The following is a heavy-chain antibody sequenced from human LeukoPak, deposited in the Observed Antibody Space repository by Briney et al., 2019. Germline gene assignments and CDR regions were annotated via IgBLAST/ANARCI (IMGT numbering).Heavy chain of an antibody. J-gene: IGHJ5*02. CDR1: GYTFTSYY. D-gene: IGHD3-9*01. CDR2: INPKSGGT. Sequence: ASVKVSCKASGYTFTSYYMHWVRQAPGQGLEWMGWINPKSGGTNEAQKFHDRVTMTRDTSIRTAYMEVSRLRSDDTAVYYCARDKLRYFDWPKRGNWFDPWGQGTLVTVSS. V-gene: IGHV1-2*02. CDR3: ARDKLRYFDWPKRGNWFDP.